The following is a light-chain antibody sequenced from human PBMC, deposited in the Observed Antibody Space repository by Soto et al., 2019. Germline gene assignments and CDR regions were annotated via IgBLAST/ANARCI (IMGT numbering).Light chain of an antibody. CDR3: CSYAGSSTGV. CDR1: SSDVGSYNL. V-gene: IGLV2-23*01. Sequence: QSALTQPASVSGSPGQSITISCTGTSSDVGSYNLVSWYQQPPGKAPKLMIYEGSKRPSGVSNLFSGSKSGNTASLTISGLQAEDEAYYCGCSYAGSSTGVFGGGTKLTVL. J-gene: IGLJ2*01. CDR2: EGS.